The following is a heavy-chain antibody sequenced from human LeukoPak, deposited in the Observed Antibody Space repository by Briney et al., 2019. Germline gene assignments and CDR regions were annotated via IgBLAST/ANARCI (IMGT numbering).Heavy chain of an antibody. Sequence: SVKVSCKASGGTFSSYAISWVRQAPGQGLEWMGRIIPILGIANYAQKFQGRVTITADKSTSTAYMELSRLTSDDTAVYYCARDLGLDTTMIFFDFWGQGTLVTVSS. CDR1: GGTFSSYA. CDR2: IIPILGIA. V-gene: IGHV1-69*04. D-gene: IGHD5-18*01. J-gene: IGHJ4*02. CDR3: ARDLGLDTTMIFFDF.